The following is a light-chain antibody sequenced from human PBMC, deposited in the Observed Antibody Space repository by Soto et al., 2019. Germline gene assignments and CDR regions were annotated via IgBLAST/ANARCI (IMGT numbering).Light chain of an antibody. V-gene: IGKV3-15*01. CDR3: HQYTNWLALT. J-gene: IGKJ4*01. CDR2: DAS. CDR1: QTVRSN. Sequence: EIVMTQSPATLSVSPGESATLSCRASQTVRSNLAWYQQKPGQAPRLLIYDASTRATGIPVRFRGSGSGTQFTLTISSLQSEDSAVYYCHQYTNWLALTFGGGTKVEIK.